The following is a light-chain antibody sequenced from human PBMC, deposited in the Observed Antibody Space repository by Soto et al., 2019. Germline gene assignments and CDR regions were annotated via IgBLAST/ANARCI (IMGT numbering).Light chain of an antibody. J-gene: IGKJ1*01. CDR3: QQYNNYWT. V-gene: IGKV1-5*03. Sequence: DIPMTQSPSTLSASVGDRVTITCRASQSISSWLAWYQQKPGKAPKLLIYKASSLEGGVPSRFSGSGSGTDFTLTISSLQADDFATYYCQQYNNYWTFGQGTKVEIK. CDR1: QSISSW. CDR2: KAS.